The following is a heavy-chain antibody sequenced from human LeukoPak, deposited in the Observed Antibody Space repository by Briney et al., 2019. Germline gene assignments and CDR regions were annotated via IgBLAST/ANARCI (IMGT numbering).Heavy chain of an antibody. V-gene: IGHV3-11*01. CDR3: ASNSGYGLNDAFDT. Sequence: GGSLRLSCAASGFTFSDCYMNWIRQAPGKGLEWVSYISSSGSTTYYADSVQGRFTISRDNAKNSLYLQMDSLRAEDTAVYYCASNSGYGLNDAFDTWGQGTMVTVSS. J-gene: IGHJ3*02. CDR2: ISSSGSTT. CDR1: GFTFSDCY. D-gene: IGHD3-22*01.